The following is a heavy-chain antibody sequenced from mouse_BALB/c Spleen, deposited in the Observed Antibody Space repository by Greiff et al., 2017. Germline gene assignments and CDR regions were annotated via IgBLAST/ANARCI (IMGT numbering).Heavy chain of an antibody. Sequence: EVKLVESGGGLVKPGGSLKLSCAASGFAFSSYDMSWVRQTPEKRLEWVAYISSGGGSTYYPEPVKGRFTISRDNAKNTLYLQMSSLKSEDTAMYYCARRGYGNLFDYWGQGTTLTVSS. CDR2: ISSGGGST. CDR1: GFAFSSYD. D-gene: IGHD2-1*01. J-gene: IGHJ2*01. V-gene: IGHV5-12-1*01. CDR3: ARRGYGNLFDY.